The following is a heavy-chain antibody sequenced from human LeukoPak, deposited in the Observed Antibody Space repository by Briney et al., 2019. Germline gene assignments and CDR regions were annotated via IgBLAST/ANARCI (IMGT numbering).Heavy chain of an antibody. CDR1: GGSISSSSYY. CDR3: ARSSIVLREGFDY. V-gene: IGHV4-39*07. D-gene: IGHD3-16*02. Sequence: SETLSLTCTVSGGSISSSSYYWGWIRQPPGKGLEWIGSIYYEGTTYYSPSLKSRVTVLRDTSKNQFSLKLSSVTAADTAVYYCARSSIVLREGFDYWGQGTLVTVSS. J-gene: IGHJ4*02. CDR2: IYYEGTT.